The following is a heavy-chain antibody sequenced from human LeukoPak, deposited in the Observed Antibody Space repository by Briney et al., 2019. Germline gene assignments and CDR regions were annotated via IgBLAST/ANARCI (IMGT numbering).Heavy chain of an antibody. V-gene: IGHV1-46*01. CDR3: ARARPDFDY. CDR1: GYIFTSYY. CDR2: INPSGGGT. Sequence: ASVKVSCKASGYIFTSYYIHWVRQAPGQGLEWMGIINPSGGGTSYAQKFQGRVTMTRGTSTSTVYMELSSLKSEDTAVYYCARARPDFDYWGQGTLVTVSS. J-gene: IGHJ4*02.